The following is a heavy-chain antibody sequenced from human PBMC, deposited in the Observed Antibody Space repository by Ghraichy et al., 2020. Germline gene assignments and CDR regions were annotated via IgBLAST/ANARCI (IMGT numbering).Heavy chain of an antibody. CDR3: ARLLRQQLYYFDY. J-gene: IGHJ4*02. CDR2: IYYSGST. V-gene: IGHV4-39*01. D-gene: IGHD6-13*01. Sequence: SETLSLTCTVSGGSISSSSYYWGWIRQPPGKGLEWIGSIYYSGSTYYNPSLKSRVTISVDTSKNQFSLKLSSVTAADTAVYYCARLLRQQLYYFDYWGQGTLVTVSS. CDR1: GGSISSSSYY.